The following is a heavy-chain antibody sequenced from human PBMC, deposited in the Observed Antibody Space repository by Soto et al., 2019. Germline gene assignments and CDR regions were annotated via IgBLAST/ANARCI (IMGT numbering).Heavy chain of an antibody. CDR3: ARSVFP. Sequence: SETLSLTCAVSGGSISSGGYSWGWIRQHPGKGLEWIGYIYYIGSTYYNPSLKSRVTISLDTSKNQFSLKLSSVTAADTAVYYCARSVFPWGQGTLVTVSS. V-gene: IGHV4-31*11. CDR1: GGSISSGGYS. J-gene: IGHJ5*02. CDR2: IYYIGST.